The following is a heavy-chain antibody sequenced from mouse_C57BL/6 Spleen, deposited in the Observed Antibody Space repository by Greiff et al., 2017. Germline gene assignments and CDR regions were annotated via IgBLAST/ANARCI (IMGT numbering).Heavy chain of an antibody. V-gene: IGHV1-52*01. Sequence: VQLQQPGAELVRPGSSVKLSCKASGYTFTSYWMHWVKQRPIQGLEWIGNIDPSDSETHYNQKFKDKATLTVDKSSSTAYMQLSSLTSEDSAVYYCARGTTVVAYYFDDWGQGTTLTVSS. CDR1: GYTFTSYW. CDR2: IDPSDSET. J-gene: IGHJ2*01. CDR3: ARGTTVVAYYFDD. D-gene: IGHD1-1*01.